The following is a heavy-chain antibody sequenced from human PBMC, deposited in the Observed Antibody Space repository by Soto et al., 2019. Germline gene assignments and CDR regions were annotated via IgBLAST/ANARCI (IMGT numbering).Heavy chain of an antibody. J-gene: IGHJ4*02. CDR2: IYYSGST. V-gene: IGHV4-31*03. D-gene: IGHD4-4*01. CDR3: ARAFSNSEDYFDY. Sequence: SETLSLTCTVSGGSISSGGYCWSWIRQHPGKGLEWIGYIYYSGSTYYNPSLKSRVTISVDTSKNQFSLKLSSVTAADTAVYYCARAFSNSEDYFDYWGQGTLVTVSS. CDR1: GGSISSGGYC.